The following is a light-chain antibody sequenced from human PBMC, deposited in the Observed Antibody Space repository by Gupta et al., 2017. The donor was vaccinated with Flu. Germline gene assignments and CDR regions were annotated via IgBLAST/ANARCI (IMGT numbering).Light chain of an antibody. V-gene: IGKV3D-11*02. CDR1: QSVNKY. CDR2: DAS. Sequence: EFVLTQSPATLSLSPGERATLSCRASQSVNKYLAWYQQKPGQAPRLLIYDASNRATGIPARFSGSGDGTDVNLTISSREPEDFGVYYCQQRSNGQPNFTFGNGTKVEIK. J-gene: IGKJ3*01. CDR3: QQRSNGQPNFT.